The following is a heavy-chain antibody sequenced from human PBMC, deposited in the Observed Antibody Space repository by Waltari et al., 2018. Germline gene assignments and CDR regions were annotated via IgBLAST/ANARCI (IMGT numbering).Heavy chain of an antibody. V-gene: IGHV4-34*01. J-gene: IGHJ4*02. D-gene: IGHD3-22*01. CDR1: GGSFSGYY. Sequence: QVQLQQWGAGPLKPSETLSLTCAVYGGSFSGYYWSWIRQPPGKGREWIGEINHSGSTNYNPSLKSRVTISVDTSKNQFSLKLSSVTAADTAVYYCARGGDDSSGYLFDYWGQGTLVTVSS. CDR2: INHSGST. CDR3: ARGGDDSSGYLFDY.